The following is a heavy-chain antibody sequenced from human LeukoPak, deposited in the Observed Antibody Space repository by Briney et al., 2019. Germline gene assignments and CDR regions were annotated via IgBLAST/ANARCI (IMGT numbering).Heavy chain of an antibody. CDR3: ARQNGDYDDYNWFDP. Sequence: GESLKISCKGSGYSFTSYWIGWVRQMPGKGLEWMGIIYPGDSDTRYSPSFQGQVTISADKSISTAYLQWSSLKASDTAMYYCARQNGDYDDYNWFDPWGQGTLVTVSS. CDR1: GYSFTSYW. J-gene: IGHJ5*02. V-gene: IGHV5-51*01. CDR2: IYPGDSDT. D-gene: IGHD4-17*01.